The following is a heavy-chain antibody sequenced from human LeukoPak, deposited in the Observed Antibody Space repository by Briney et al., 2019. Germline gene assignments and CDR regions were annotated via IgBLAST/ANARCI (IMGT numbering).Heavy chain of an antibody. CDR3: ARDRGQWELPVGY. J-gene: IGHJ4*02. CDR1: GFTFSSYS. D-gene: IGHD1-26*01. V-gene: IGHV3-21*01. Sequence: GGSLRLSCAASGFTFSSYSMNWVRQAPGKGLEWVSSISSSSSSYIYYADSVKGRFTISRDNAKNSLYLQMNSLRAEDTAVYYCARDRGQWELPVGYWGQGTLVTVSS. CDR2: ISSSSSSYI.